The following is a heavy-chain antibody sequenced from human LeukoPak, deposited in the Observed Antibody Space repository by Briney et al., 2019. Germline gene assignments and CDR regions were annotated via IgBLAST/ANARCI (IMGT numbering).Heavy chain of an antibody. J-gene: IGHJ2*01. CDR2: IYYSGST. CDR1: GGSISSSSYY. D-gene: IGHD3-3*01. CDR3: ARGRGATIFGVVMNSRYFDL. Sequence: KTSETLSLTCTVSGGSISSSSYYWGWIRQPPGKGLEWIGSIYYSGSTYYNPSLKSRVTISVDTSKNQFSLKLSSVTAADTAVYYCARGRGATIFGVVMNSRYFDLWGRGTLVTVSS. V-gene: IGHV4-39*07.